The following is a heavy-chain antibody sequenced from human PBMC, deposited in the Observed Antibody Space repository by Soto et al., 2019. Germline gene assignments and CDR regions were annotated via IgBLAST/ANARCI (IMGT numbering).Heavy chain of an antibody. Sequence: XGSLRLSCAASGFTFSSYAMHWVRQAPGKGLEWVAVISYDGSNKYYADSVKGRFTISRDNSKNTLYLQMNSLRAEDTAVYYCAGYIVGAEAAPFFDYWGQGTLVTVSS. J-gene: IGHJ4*02. CDR1: GFTFSSYA. D-gene: IGHD1-26*01. CDR3: AGYIVGAEAAPFFDY. CDR2: ISYDGSNK. V-gene: IGHV3-30-3*01.